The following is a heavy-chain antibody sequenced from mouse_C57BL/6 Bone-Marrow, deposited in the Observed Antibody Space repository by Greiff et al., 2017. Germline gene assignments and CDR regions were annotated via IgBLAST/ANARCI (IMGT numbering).Heavy chain of an antibody. Sequence: QVQLKESGAELARPGASVKLSCKASGYTFTSYGISWVKQRTGQGLEWIGEINPRSGNTYYNEKFKGKATLTASKSSSTAYMALSSLTSEDSAVYFCARNRLPDYYAMDYWGQGTTVTVSS. D-gene: IGHD3-2*02. J-gene: IGHJ4*01. CDR2: INPRSGNT. V-gene: IGHV1-81*01. CDR1: GYTFTSYG. CDR3: ARNRLPDYYAMDY.